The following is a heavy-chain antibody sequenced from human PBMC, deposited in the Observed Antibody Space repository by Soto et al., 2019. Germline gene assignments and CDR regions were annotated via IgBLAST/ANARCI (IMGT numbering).Heavy chain of an antibody. D-gene: IGHD3-10*01. V-gene: IGHV3-66*01. CDR1: GFTVSSNY. CDR3: ATQSQYYYGSGRSGDAFDI. J-gene: IGHJ3*02. Sequence: EVQLVESGGGLVQPGGSLRLSCAASGFTVSSNYMSWVRQAPGKGLEWVSVIYSGGSTYYADSVKGRFTISRDNSKNTLYLQMNSLRAEDTAVYYCATQSQYYYGSGRSGDAFDIWGQGTMVTVSS. CDR2: IYSGGST.